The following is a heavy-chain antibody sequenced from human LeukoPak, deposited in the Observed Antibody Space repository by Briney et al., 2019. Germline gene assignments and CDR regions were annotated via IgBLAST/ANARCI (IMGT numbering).Heavy chain of an antibody. CDR3: AIVEITIFGAAYYMDV. J-gene: IGHJ6*03. CDR2: INPNSGGT. D-gene: IGHD3-3*01. CDR1: RYTFTGYY. Sequence: ASVKVSCKASRYTFTGYYIHWVRQAPGQGLEWMGWINPNSGGTNYAQKFQGRVTMTRDTSISTAYMELSRLRSDDTAVYYCAIVEITIFGAAYYMDVWGKGTTVTVSS. V-gene: IGHV1-2*02.